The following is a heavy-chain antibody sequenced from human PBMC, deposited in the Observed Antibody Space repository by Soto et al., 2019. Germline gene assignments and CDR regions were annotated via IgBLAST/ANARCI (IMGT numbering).Heavy chain of an antibody. J-gene: IGHJ4*02. CDR1: GFTFSHYA. V-gene: IGHV3-30*18. CDR2: MSYDGSNE. Sequence: QVQLVESGGGVVQPGRSLRLSCAASGFTFSHYAMHWVRQAPGKGLEWVALMSYDGSNEYYADSVKGRFTISRDNSKNTLYLQMNSLRAEDTAVYYCAKDGSHLFDCWGQGTVVTVSS. D-gene: IGHD1-26*01. CDR3: AKDGSHLFDC.